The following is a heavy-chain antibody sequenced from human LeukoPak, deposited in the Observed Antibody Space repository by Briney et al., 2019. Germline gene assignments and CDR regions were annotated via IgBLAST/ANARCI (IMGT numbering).Heavy chain of an antibody. Sequence: TGGSLRLSCAASGFTFSSYWMSWVRQAPGKGLEWVANIKQDGSEKYYVDSVKGRFTISRDNAKNSLYLQMNSLRAEDTAVYYCARGLYGSGPHSYYYYMDVWGKGTTVTVSS. CDR1: GFTFSSYW. D-gene: IGHD3-10*01. CDR3: ARGLYGSGPHSYYYYMDV. CDR2: IKQDGSEK. J-gene: IGHJ6*03. V-gene: IGHV3-7*01.